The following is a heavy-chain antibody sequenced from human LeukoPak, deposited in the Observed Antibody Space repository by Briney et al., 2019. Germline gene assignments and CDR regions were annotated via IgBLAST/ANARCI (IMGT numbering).Heavy chain of an antibody. J-gene: IGHJ4*02. V-gene: IGHV3-23*01. Sequence: PGGSLRLSCAASGITFSNHVMTWVRQAPGEGLDWVSSISDSGGSTYYAASVKGRFTISRDNSKGTLYLEMNSLRAEDTAVYYCAKFLGYSYGGFDYWGQGTLVTVSS. D-gene: IGHD5-18*01. CDR3: AKFLGYSYGGFDY. CDR2: ISDSGGST. CDR1: GITFSNHV.